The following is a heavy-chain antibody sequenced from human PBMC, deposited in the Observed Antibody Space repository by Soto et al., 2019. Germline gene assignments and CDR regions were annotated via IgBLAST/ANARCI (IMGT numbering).Heavy chain of an antibody. V-gene: IGHV6-1*01. CDR1: GDSVSSSSAA. D-gene: IGHD3-3*01. CDR3: ARTRITIFGVVSYFYGMDV. J-gene: IGHJ6*02. Sequence: SQTLSLTCVISGDSVSSSSAAWNWIRQSPSGGLEWLGRTYYRSRWFNDYAVSVQSRIIVHADTSKNQFSLQLKSVTPEDTAVYYCARTRITIFGVVSYFYGMDVWGQGTTVTV. CDR2: TYYRSRWFN.